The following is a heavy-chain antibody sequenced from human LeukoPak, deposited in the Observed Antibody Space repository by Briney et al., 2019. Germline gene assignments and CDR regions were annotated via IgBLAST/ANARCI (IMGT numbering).Heavy chain of an antibody. CDR2: IHHSGTT. D-gene: IGHD1-26*01. V-gene: IGHV4-61*01. CDR3: ARGRLGATY. Sequence: PSGTLSLTCTVSGVSVSRGSYYWGWTRQPPGKGLEWIGYIHHSGTTNYSPSLKSRVTISVDMSKNQFFLNLTSVTAADTAVYYCARGRLGATYWGQGTLVTVSS. CDR1: GVSVSRGSYY. J-gene: IGHJ4*02.